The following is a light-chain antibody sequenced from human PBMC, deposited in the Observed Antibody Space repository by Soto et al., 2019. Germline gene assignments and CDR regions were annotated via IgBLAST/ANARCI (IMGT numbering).Light chain of an antibody. CDR2: GAS. CDR3: QQYASSPLT. Sequence: EIVLTQSPGTLSLSSGERATLSCRASQSVRSNYVAWYQQKPGQAPRLLIYGASSRATGIPDRFGGSGSGTAFTLTISRLEPEDFAVYYCQQYASSPLTFGGGTKLEIK. CDR1: QSVRSNY. V-gene: IGKV3-20*01. J-gene: IGKJ4*01.